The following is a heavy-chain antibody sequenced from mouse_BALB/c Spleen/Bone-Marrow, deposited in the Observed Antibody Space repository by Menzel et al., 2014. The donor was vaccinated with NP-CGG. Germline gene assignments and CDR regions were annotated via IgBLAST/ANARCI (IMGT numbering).Heavy chain of an antibody. CDR3: ARSLSVVTPMDY. Sequence: VHLVESGPELVRPGASVKISCKASGYEFSDSWMNWVKQRPGQGLEWTGRIYPGDGDSIYNGKFKGKATLTSDKFSSTAYMQLSSLTSVDSAVYFCARSLSVVTPMDYWGQGTSVTVSS. V-gene: IGHV1-82*01. J-gene: IGHJ4*01. CDR2: IYPGDGDS. D-gene: IGHD1-1*01. CDR1: GYEFSDSW.